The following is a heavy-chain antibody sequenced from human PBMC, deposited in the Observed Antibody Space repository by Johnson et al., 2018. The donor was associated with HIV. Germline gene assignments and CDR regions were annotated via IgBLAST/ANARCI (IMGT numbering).Heavy chain of an antibody. CDR3: ANGGSYSASDDAFYI. J-gene: IGHJ3*02. CDR2: ISYDGSNK. V-gene: IGHV3-30*04. CDR1: GFTFNNFA. Sequence: QVQLVESGGGVVQPGRSLRLSCAASGFTFNNFAMHWVRQAPGKGLEWVALISYDGSNKYYADSVKGRFTISRDNSKNTLYLQMNSLRAEDTAVYYCANGGSYSASDDAFYIWCQGTMVTVSS. D-gene: IGHD1-26*01.